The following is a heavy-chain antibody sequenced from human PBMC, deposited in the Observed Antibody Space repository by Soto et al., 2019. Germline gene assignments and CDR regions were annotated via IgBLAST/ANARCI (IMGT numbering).Heavy chain of an antibody. V-gene: IGHV3-21*06. Sequence: PGGSLRLSCSASGFTFTRYSMNWARQAPGKGLEWVSSISSTTNYIYYGDSMKGRFTISRDNAKNSLYLEMNSLRAEGTAVYYCARESEDLTSNFDYWGQGTLVTVSS. J-gene: IGHJ4*02. CDR2: ISSTTNYI. CDR1: GFTFTRYS. CDR3: ARESEDLTSNFDY.